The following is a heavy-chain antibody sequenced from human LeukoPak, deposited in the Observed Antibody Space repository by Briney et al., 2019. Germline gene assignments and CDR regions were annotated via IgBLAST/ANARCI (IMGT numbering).Heavy chain of an antibody. CDR1: GGTFSSYA. Sequence: AASVKVSCKASGGTFSSYAISWVRQAPGQGLEWMGRIIPIFGIANYAQKFQGRVTITADKSTSTAYMELSRLRSEDTAVYYCARMVVAAGYYYYGMDVWGQGTTVTVSS. V-gene: IGHV1-69*04. CDR2: IIPIFGIA. D-gene: IGHD2-15*01. CDR3: ARMVVAAGYYYYGMDV. J-gene: IGHJ6*02.